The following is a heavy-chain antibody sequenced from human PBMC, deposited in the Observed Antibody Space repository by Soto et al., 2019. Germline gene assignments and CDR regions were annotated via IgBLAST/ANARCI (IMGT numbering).Heavy chain of an antibody. CDR2: IIPIFGTA. J-gene: IGHJ4*02. D-gene: IGHD6-6*01. CDR1: GGTFSSYA. V-gene: IGHV1-69*01. Sequence: QVQLVQSGAEVKKPGSSVKVSCKASGGTFSSYAISWVRQAPGQGLEWMGGIIPIFGTANYAQKSQGRVTITADESTSTAYMELSSLRSEDTAVYYCARDLVGYETAYYFDYWGQGTLVTVSS. CDR3: ARDLVGYETAYYFDY.